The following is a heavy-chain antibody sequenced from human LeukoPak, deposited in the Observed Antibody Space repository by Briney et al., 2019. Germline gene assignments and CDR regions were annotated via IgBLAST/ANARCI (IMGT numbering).Heavy chain of an antibody. D-gene: IGHD2-2*01. V-gene: IGHV3-30*04. CDR2: ISYDGSNK. CDR1: GFTFSSYA. Sequence: GGSLRLSCAASGFTFSSYAMHWVRQAPGKGLEWVAVISYDGSNKYYADSVKGRSTISRDNSKNTLYLQMNSLRAEDTAVYYCARDLSDTVPAAISDHWGQGTLVTVSS. CDR3: ARDLSDTVPAAISDH. J-gene: IGHJ5*02.